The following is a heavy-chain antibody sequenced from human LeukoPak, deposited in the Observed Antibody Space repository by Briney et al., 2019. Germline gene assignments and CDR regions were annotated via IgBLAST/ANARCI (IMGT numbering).Heavy chain of an antibody. V-gene: IGHV4-61*01. J-gene: IGHJ4*02. CDR1: GYSISSGYY. CDR2: IYYSGST. CDR3: ASLLVPGNFDY. Sequence: PSETLSLTCTVSGYSISSGYYWGWIRQPPGKELEWIGYIYYSGSTNYNPSLKSRVTISVDTSKNQFSLKLSSVTAADTAVYYCASLLVPGNFDYWGQGTLVTVSP. D-gene: IGHD2-8*02.